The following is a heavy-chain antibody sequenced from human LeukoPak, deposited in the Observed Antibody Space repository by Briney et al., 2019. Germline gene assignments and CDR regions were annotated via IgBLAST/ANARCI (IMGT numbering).Heavy chain of an antibody. J-gene: IGHJ6*03. V-gene: IGHV3-7*01. CDR1: GFTFSSYW. CDR2: IKQDGSEK. Sequence: GGSLRLSCAASGFTFSSYWMSWVRQAPGKGLEWVANIKQDGSEKYYVDSVKGRFTISRDNAKNSLYLQMNSLGAEDTAVYYCARDGRYCSSTSCYYYYYMDVWGKGTTFTVSS. D-gene: IGHD2-2*01. CDR3: ARDGRYCSSTSCYYYYYMDV.